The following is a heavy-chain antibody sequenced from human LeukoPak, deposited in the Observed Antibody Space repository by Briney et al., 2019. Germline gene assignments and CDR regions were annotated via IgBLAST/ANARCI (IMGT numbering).Heavy chain of an antibody. CDR2: IYYSGST. J-gene: IGHJ4*02. D-gene: IGHD3-22*01. CDR3: ARHPSPMTVPAAY. V-gene: IGHV4-39*01. Sequence: SETLSPTCTVSGGSISSSSYYWGWIRQPPGKGLEWIGSIYYSGSTYYNPSLKSRVTISVDTSKNQFSLKLSSVTAADTAVYYCARHPSPMTVPAAYWGQGTLVTVSS. CDR1: GGSISSSSYY.